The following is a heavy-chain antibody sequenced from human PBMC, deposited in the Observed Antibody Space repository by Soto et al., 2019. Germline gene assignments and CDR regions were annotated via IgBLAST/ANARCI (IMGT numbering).Heavy chain of an antibody. CDR2: IYYSGST. J-gene: IGHJ5*02. V-gene: IGHV4-59*01. CDR3: ARFHITMVRGVIGWFDP. Sequence: SETLSLTCTVSGGSISSYYWSWIRQPPGKGLEWIGYIYYSGSTNYNPSLKSRVTIAVDTSKNQFPLKLSSVTAADTAVYYCARFHITMVRGVIGWFDPWGQGTLVTVSS. D-gene: IGHD3-10*01. CDR1: GGSISSYY.